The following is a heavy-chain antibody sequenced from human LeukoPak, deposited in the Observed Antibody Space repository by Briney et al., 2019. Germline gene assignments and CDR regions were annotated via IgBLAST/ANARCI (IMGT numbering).Heavy chain of an antibody. D-gene: IGHD3-10*01. Sequence: GGSLRLSCAASGFTVSSNYMSWVRQAPGKGLEWVSIIYSGGSTFYADSVKGRFTISRDNSKNTLYLQMNSLRAEDTAVYYCAKDLVELWFGELLLGDAFDIWGQGTMVTVSS. CDR3: AKDLVELWFGELLLGDAFDI. J-gene: IGHJ3*02. CDR1: GFTVSSNY. CDR2: IYSGGST. V-gene: IGHV3-53*01.